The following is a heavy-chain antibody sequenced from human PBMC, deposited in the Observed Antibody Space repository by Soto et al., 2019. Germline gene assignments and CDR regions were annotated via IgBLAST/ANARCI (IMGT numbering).Heavy chain of an antibody. CDR2: TFYRSKWYN. CDR3: AREGGNHYYYYGMDV. Sequence: SQTLSLTCSISGDSVSSNSAAWNWIRQSPSRGLEWLGRTFYRSKWYNDYAVSVKSRMTINPDTSKNRFSLQLNSVTPEDTAVYYCAREGGNHYYYYGMDVWGQGTTVTVSS. J-gene: IGHJ6*02. V-gene: IGHV6-1*01. D-gene: IGHD1-26*01. CDR1: GDSVSSNSAA.